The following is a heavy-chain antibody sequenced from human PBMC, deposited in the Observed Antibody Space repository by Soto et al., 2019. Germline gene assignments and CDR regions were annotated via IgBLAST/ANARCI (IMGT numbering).Heavy chain of an antibody. D-gene: IGHD5-12*01. CDR3: ARATRSGSPHFDH. V-gene: IGHV1-46*01. CDR2: INPSGDST. CDR1: GYTFSNYY. Sequence: ASVKVSCKGAGYTFSNYYMHWVRQAPGQGLEWMGIINPSGDSTSYAQEFQGRVTMTRETSTSTLYMELSSLRSEDTAVYYCARATRSGSPHFDHWGQGTLVTVSS. J-gene: IGHJ4*02.